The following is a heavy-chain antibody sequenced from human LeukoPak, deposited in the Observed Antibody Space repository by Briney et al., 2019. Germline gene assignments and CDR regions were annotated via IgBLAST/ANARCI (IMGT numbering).Heavy chain of an antibody. Sequence: SVKVSYKASGGTFSSYAISWVRQAPGQGLEWMGRIIPILGIANYAQKFQGRVTITADKSTSTAYMELSSLRSEDTAVYYCARDYGGITYYFDYWGQGTLVTVSS. V-gene: IGHV1-69*04. CDR2: IIPILGIA. CDR3: ARDYGGITYYFDY. J-gene: IGHJ4*02. CDR1: GGTFSSYA. D-gene: IGHD4-23*01.